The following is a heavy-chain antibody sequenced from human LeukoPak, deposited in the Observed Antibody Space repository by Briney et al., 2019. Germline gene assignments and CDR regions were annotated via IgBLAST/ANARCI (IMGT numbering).Heavy chain of an antibody. CDR1: GYTFTSYG. CDR2: ISAYNGNT. J-gene: IGHJ4*02. CDR3: ARVGGCSSTSCYTGFEY. V-gene: IGHV1-18*01. D-gene: IGHD2-2*02. Sequence: ASVKVSCKASGYTFTSYGISWVRQAPGQGLEWMGWISAYNGNTNYAQKLQGRVTMTTDTSTSTAYMELRSLRSDDTAVYYCARVGGCSSTSCYTGFEYWGQGTLVTVSS.